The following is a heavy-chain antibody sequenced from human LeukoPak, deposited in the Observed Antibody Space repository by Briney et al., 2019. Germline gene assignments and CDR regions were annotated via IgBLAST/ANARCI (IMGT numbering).Heavy chain of an antibody. CDR1: GYTFTSYY. CDR3: ARDVIQAASHYYYYGMDV. Sequence: ASVKVSCKASGYTFTSYYMHWVRQAPGQGLEWKGIINSSGGSTSYAQKFQGRVTMTRDTSTSTVYMELSSLRSEDTAVYYCARDVIQAASHYYYYGMDVWGQGTTVTVSS. J-gene: IGHJ6*02. D-gene: IGHD2-15*01. CDR2: INSSGGST. V-gene: IGHV1-46*01.